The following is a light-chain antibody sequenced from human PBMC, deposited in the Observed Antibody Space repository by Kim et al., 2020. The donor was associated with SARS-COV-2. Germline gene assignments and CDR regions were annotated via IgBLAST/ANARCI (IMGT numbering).Light chain of an antibody. V-gene: IGLV6-57*02. Sequence: NFMLTQPHSVSESPGKTVTISCTGSSVSIASNYVQWYQQRPGSAPTTVIYEDNQRPSGVPDRFSGSIDSSSNSASLTISGLKTEDEADYYCQSYDSSKVFGGGTKLTVL. J-gene: IGLJ3*02. CDR1: SVSIASNY. CDR2: EDN. CDR3: QSYDSSKV.